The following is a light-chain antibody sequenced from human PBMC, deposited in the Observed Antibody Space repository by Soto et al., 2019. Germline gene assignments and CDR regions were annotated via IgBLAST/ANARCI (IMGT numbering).Light chain of an antibody. V-gene: IGKV1-5*03. CDR1: QSISSW. J-gene: IGKJ1*01. Sequence: DIQMTQSPSTLSASVGDRVTITCRASQSISSWLAWYQQKPGKAPKLLINKASSLESGVPSRFSGSGSGTEFTLTISSLQPEDFATYYCLQHNSYPWTFGQGTKVDNK. CDR2: KAS. CDR3: LQHNSYPWT.